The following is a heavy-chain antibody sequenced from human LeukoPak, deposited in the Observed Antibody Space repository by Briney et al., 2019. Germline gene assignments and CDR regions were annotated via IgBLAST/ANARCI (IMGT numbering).Heavy chain of an antibody. J-gene: IGHJ4*02. D-gene: IGHD5-18*01. CDR2: ISGSGGST. V-gene: IGHV3-23*01. CDR1: GFTFSSYA. CDR3: AKQWIQLWSPPDY. Sequence: PGGSLRLSCAAPGFTFSSYAMSWVRQAPGKGLEWVSAISGSGGSTYYADSVKGRFTISRDNSKNTLFLQMNSLRAEDTAVYYCAKQWIQLWSPPDYWGQGTLVTVSS.